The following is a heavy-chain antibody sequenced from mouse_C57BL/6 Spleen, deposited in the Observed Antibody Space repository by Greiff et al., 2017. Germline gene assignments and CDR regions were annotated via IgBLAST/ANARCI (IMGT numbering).Heavy chain of an antibody. V-gene: IGHV1-7*01. CDR2: INPSSGYT. CDR1: GYTFTSYW. CDR3: ARPNWDGVYCDY. D-gene: IGHD4-1*01. J-gene: IGHJ2*01. Sequence: QVQLKQSGAELAKPGASVKLSCKASGYTFTSYWMHWVKQRPGQGLEWIGYINPSSGYTKYNQKFKDKATLTADKSSIAAYMQLSSLTYEDSAVYYCARPNWDGVYCDYWGQGTTLTVSS.